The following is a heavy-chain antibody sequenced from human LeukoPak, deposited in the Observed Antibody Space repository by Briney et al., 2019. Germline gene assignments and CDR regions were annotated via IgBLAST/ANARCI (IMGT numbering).Heavy chain of an antibody. Sequence: GGSLGLSCAASGFTFGGYSMTWVRQAPGKGLEWVANINLDGSDRFYVGFVKGRFTISRDNADNSLYLQMNSLRAEHTAVYYCGRVIAGAIDYWGQGTLVTVSS. CDR2: INLDGSDR. V-gene: IGHV3-7*01. CDR1: GFTFGGYS. J-gene: IGHJ4*02. CDR3: GRVIAGAIDY. D-gene: IGHD6-13*01.